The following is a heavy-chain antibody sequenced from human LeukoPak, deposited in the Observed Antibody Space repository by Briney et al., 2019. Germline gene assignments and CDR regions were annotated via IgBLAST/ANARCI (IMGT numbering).Heavy chain of an antibody. CDR2: IAASGSGI. J-gene: IGHJ4*02. D-gene: IGHD2-21*01. CDR1: GFIFSSYG. Sequence: GGSLRLSCAASGFIFSSYGIYWVRQAPGKGLEWVSYIAASGSGIYYADSVKGRFTIARDNAKYSVYLHMNNLRAEDSAVYYCARNGGGLDYWGQGALVTVSA. V-gene: IGHV3-48*03. CDR3: ARNGGGLDY.